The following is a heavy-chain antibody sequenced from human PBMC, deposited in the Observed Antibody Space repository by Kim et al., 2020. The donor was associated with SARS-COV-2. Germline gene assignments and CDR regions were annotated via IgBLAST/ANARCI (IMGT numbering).Heavy chain of an antibody. CDR1: GGSFSGYY. V-gene: IGHV4-34*01. J-gene: IGHJ6*02. CDR2: INHSVRT. CDR3: ARGVSGITMIVVVKPYYYYGMAG. D-gene: IGHD3-22*01. Sequence: SETLSITCAVYGGSFSGYYWSWIRQPPGKGLEWIGEINHSVRTNYNPSLKSRVTISVDTAKNQFSLKLSSVTAADTAVYYCARGVSGITMIVVVKPYYYYGMAGWGQGTTVTVSS.